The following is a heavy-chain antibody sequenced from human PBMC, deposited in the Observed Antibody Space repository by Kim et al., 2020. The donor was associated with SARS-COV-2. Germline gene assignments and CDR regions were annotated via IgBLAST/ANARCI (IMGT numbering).Heavy chain of an antibody. CDR3: ARFDCSSTSCYAPGFDP. J-gene: IGHJ5*02. V-gene: IGHV6-1*01. D-gene: IGHD2-2*01. CDR2: TYYRSKWYN. Sequence: SQTLSLTCAISGDSVSSNSAAWNWIRQSPSRGLEWLGRTYYRSKWYNDYAVSVKSRITINPDTSKNQFSLQLNSVTPEDTAVYYCARFDCSSTSCYAPGFDPWGQGTLVTVSS. CDR1: GDSVSSNSAA.